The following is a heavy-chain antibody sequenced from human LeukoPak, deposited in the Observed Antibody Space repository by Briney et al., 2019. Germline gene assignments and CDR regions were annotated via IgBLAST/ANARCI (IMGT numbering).Heavy chain of an antibody. J-gene: IGHJ4*02. V-gene: IGHV3-30-3*01. CDR3: ARVVGGSYWPLIDY. D-gene: IGHD1-26*01. Sequence: GGSLRLSCAASGFTFSSYAMHWVRQAPGKGLEWVAVIPYGGSNKYYADSVKGRFTISRDNSKNTLYLQMNSLRAEDTAVYYCARVVGGSYWPLIDYWGQGTLVTVSS. CDR2: IPYGGSNK. CDR1: GFTFSSYA.